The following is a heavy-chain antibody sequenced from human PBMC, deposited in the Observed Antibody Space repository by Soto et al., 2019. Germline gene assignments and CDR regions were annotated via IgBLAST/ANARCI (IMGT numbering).Heavy chain of an antibody. Sequence: EVQLVESGGGLVQPGGSLRLSCAASGFTFSSYWMSWVRQAPGKGLEWVANIKQDGSEKYYVDSVKGRFTISRDNAMNSLYLQMNSLRAEDTAVYYCARDIAVAANWFDPWGQGTLVTVSS. CDR3: ARDIAVAANWFDP. D-gene: IGHD6-19*01. CDR2: IKQDGSEK. V-gene: IGHV3-7*01. CDR1: GFTFSSYW. J-gene: IGHJ5*02.